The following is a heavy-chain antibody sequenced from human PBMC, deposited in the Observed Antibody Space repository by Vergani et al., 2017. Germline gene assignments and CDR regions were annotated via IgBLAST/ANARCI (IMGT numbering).Heavy chain of an antibody. Sequence: QVQLQESGPGLVKPSETLSLTCTVSGGSISSYYWSCFRQPPRKGLEWIGYIYYSGSTNYNPSLKSRVTISVDTSKNHFSLKLISVTAADTAVYYCARDITIFGVVTHMDVWGKGTTVTVSS. CDR3: ARDITIFGVVTHMDV. CDR1: GGSISSYY. V-gene: IGHV4-59*01. J-gene: IGHJ6*03. D-gene: IGHD3-3*01. CDR2: IYYSGST.